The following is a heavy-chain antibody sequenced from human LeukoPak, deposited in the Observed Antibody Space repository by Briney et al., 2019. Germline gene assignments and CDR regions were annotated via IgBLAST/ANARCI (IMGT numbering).Heavy chain of an antibody. D-gene: IGHD6-19*01. CDR1: GYTFTSYD. CDR3: ARGFRAVAGRTTY. J-gene: IGHJ4*02. CDR2: MNPNSGNT. Sequence: GASVKVSCKASGYTFTSYDINWVRQATGQGLEWMGWMNPNSGNTGYAQKFQGRVTMTRNTSISTAYMELSSLRSEDTAVYYCARGFRAVAGRTTYWGQRTLVTVSS. V-gene: IGHV1-8*01.